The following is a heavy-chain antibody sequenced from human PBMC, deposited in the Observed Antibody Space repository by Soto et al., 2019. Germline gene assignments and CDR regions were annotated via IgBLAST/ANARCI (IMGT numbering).Heavy chain of an antibody. V-gene: IGHV4-4*02. Sequence: SETLSLTCAVSSGSISSSNWWSWVRQPPGKGLEWIGEIYHSGSTNYNPSLKSRVTISVDKSKNQFSLKLSSVTAADTAVYYCARVRPHGVAATGNAFDIWGQGTMVTVSS. D-gene: IGHD2-15*01. CDR2: IYHSGST. CDR1: SGSISSSNW. CDR3: ARVRPHGVAATGNAFDI. J-gene: IGHJ3*02.